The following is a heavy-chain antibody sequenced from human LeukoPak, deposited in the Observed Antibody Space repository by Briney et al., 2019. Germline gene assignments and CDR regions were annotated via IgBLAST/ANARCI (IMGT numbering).Heavy chain of an antibody. J-gene: IGHJ4*02. V-gene: IGHV4-30-4*08. D-gene: IGHD3-10*01. Sequence: PSQTLSLTCTVSGGSISSDHYYWSWIRQYPGKGLEWIGYIYYSGSTYYNPSLKSRVTISVDTSKKQFSLKLSSVTAADTAVYYCARTTYYYGSGSFARPRRKLGIFDYWGQGTLVTVSS. CDR1: GGSISSDHYY. CDR3: ARTTYYYGSGSFARPRRKLGIFDY. CDR2: IYYSGST.